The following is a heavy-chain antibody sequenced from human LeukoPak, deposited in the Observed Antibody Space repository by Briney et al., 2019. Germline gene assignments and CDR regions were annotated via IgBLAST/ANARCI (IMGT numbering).Heavy chain of an antibody. D-gene: IGHD6-13*01. CDR3: AKDQKWAAAGYYFDS. V-gene: IGHV3-30*18. J-gene: IGHJ4*02. Sequence: PGRSLRLSCAASGFTLSRYAMHWVRQAPGKGLEWVTVISTDGKDKKYADSVKGRFAISRDNSKKTLDLQMNSLRAEDTAVYYCAKDQKWAAAGYYFDSWGQGTLVTVSS. CDR2: ISTDGKDK. CDR1: GFTLSRYA.